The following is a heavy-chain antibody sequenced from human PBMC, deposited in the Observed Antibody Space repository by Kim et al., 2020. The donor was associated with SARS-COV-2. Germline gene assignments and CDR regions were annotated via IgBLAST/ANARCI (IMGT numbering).Heavy chain of an antibody. D-gene: IGHD2-15*01. CDR2: ISYDGSNK. CDR3: ARDQTHCSDGSCPYYYYFYGMDV. J-gene: IGHJ6*02. CDR1: GFTFSSYG. Sequence: GGSLRLSCAASGFTFSSYGMHWVRQAPGKGLEWVAVISYDGSNKYYADSVKGRFTISRDNSKNTLYLQMNSLRAEDTAVYYCARDQTHCSDGSCPYYYYFYGMDVWGQGTTVTVSS. V-gene: IGHV3-33*05.